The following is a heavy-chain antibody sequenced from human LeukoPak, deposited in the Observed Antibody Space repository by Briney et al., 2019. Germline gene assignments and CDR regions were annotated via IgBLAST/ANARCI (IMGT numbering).Heavy chain of an antibody. CDR3: ATNPLAGY. Sequence: SETLSLTCAVYGGSFSGYYWSWIRQPPGKGLEWIGEINHSGSTYYNPSLNSRVTISLDTSKNQFSLKLTSVTAADTAVYYCATNPLAGYWGQGTLVTVSS. CDR2: INHSGST. J-gene: IGHJ4*02. CDR1: GGSFSGYY. D-gene: IGHD6-19*01. V-gene: IGHV4-34*01.